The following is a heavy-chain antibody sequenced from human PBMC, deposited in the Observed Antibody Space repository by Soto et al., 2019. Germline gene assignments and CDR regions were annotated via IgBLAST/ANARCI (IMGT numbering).Heavy chain of an antibody. D-gene: IGHD2-15*01. J-gene: IGHJ6*02. Sequence: ASVKVSCKASGFTFTSSAVQWVRQARGQRLEWIGWIVVGSGNTNYAQKFQERVTITRDMSTSTAYMELSSLRSEDTAVYYCAAGLGYCSGGSCPDYYYYYGMDVWGQGTTVTVSS. CDR1: GFTFTSSA. CDR2: IVVGSGNT. CDR3: AAGLGYCSGGSCPDYYYYYGMDV. V-gene: IGHV1-58*01.